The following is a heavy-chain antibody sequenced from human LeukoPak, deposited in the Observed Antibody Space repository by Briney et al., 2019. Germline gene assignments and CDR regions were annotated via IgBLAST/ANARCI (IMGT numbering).Heavy chain of an antibody. J-gene: IGHJ5*02. CDR2: IYYSGTT. CDR3: ARHVPLSWFDP. V-gene: IGHV4-39*01. Sequence: PSETLSLTCTVSGGSISSSSYYWGWIRQPPGKGLEWIGSIYYSGTTHYNPSLESRVTISVDTSKNQFSLKLASVTAADTAVYYCARHVPLSWFDPWGQGTLVTVSS. CDR1: GGSISSSSYY.